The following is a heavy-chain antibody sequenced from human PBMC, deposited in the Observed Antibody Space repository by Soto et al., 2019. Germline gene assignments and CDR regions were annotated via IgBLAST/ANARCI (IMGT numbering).Heavy chain of an antibody. CDR1: GFILSSYA. CDR3: VKGGSFDC. CDR2: ISGSGGSA. V-gene: IGHV3-23*01. J-gene: IGHJ4*02. D-gene: IGHD1-26*01. Sequence: EVQLLESGGGLEQPGGSLRLSCAASGFILSSYAMSWVRQAPGKGLEWVSGISGSGGSAYYADPVKGRFTISKDSSKNMLFLQMNSLRAEDTALYYCVKGGSFDCWGQGTLVTVSS.